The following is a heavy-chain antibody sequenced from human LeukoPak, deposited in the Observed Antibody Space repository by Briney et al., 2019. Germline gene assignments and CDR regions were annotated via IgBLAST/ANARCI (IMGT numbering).Heavy chain of an antibody. V-gene: IGHV3-15*01. CDR2: IKSKPAGGTI. CDR3: ATDLREYSFGS. CDR1: GFTFSSYA. Sequence: PGGSLRLSCAASGFTFSSYAMSWVRQAPGKGLEWLGRIKSKPAGGTIDYAAPSKGRFTIYRDDSKKTLYLHMDSLQTEDTAVYYCATDLREYSFGSWGQGTVVTVSS. J-gene: IGHJ4*02.